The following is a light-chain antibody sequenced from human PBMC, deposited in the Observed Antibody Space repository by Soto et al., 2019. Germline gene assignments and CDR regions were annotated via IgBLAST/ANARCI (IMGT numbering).Light chain of an antibody. V-gene: IGLV2-14*01. CDR1: SSDVGAYKY. CDR3: NSYAGDIIRFV. J-gene: IGLJ1*01. Sequence: SALTQPPSVSGSPGQSVTISCTGTSSDVGAYKYVSWYQQHPVKAPKLMIYEVSNRPSGVSNRFSGSKSGNTASLTISGLQADDEADYYCNSYAGDIIRFVFGTGTKVTVL. CDR2: EVS.